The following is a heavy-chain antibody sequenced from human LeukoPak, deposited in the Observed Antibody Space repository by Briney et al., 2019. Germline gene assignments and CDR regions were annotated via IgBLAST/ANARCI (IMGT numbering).Heavy chain of an antibody. CDR2: IYCSGST. V-gene: IGHV4-30-4*01. Sequence: PSETLSLTCTVSGGSISSGDYYWNWIRQPPGKGLEWIGYIYCSGSTSYNPSPKSRVIISVDTSKNQFSLKLSSVAAADTAVYFCARDRMVRGVIMGFDYWGQGNLVTVSS. D-gene: IGHD3-10*01. J-gene: IGHJ4*02. CDR1: GGSISSGDYY. CDR3: ARDRMVRGVIMGFDY.